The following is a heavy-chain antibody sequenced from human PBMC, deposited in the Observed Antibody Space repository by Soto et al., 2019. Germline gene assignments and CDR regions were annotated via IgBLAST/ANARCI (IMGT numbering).Heavy chain of an antibody. CDR3: AKLGLSVVVAATLNWFDP. J-gene: IGHJ5*02. V-gene: IGHV3-30*18. Sequence: GGSLRLSCAASGFTFSSYGMRWVRQAPGKGLEWVAVISYDGSNKYYADSVKGRFTISRDNSKNTLYLQMNSLRAEDTAVYYCAKLGLSVVVAATLNWFDPRGQGTLVTVSS. CDR2: ISYDGSNK. CDR1: GFTFSSYG. D-gene: IGHD2-15*01.